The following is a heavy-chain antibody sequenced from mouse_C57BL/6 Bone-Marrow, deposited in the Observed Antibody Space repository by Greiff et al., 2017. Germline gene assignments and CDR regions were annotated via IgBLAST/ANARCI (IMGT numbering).Heavy chain of an antibody. CDR1: GYTFTSYW. CDR3: AYDPSYWYFDV. Sequence: QVQLKQPGAELVKPGASVKMSCKASGYTFTSYWITWVKQRPGQGLEWIGEIFPGSGSTNYNEKFKSKATLTVDTSSSTAYMQLSSLTSEDSAVYYGAYDPSYWYFDVWGTGTTVTVSA. D-gene: IGHD2-3*01. V-gene: IGHV1-55*01. J-gene: IGHJ1*03. CDR2: IFPGSGST.